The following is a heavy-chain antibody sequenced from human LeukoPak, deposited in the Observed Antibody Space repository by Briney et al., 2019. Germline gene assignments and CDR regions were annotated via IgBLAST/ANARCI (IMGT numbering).Heavy chain of an antibody. Sequence: PGGSLRLSCAAAGLTFSSAWMHWVRQVPGKGLVWVSRINTDGSGTSYADSIMGRFTISRDNAKNTLYLQMNSLRAEDTAIYYCATDYWGSLNDWGQGTLVTVSS. V-gene: IGHV3-74*01. D-gene: IGHD7-27*01. CDR1: GLTFSSAW. J-gene: IGHJ4*02. CDR2: INTDGSGT. CDR3: ATDYWGSLND.